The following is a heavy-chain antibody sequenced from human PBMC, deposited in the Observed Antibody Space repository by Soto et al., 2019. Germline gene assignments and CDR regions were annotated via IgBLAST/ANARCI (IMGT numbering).Heavy chain of an antibody. Sequence: SETLSLTCTVSGGSITTGGYYWSWIRQLPGKGLEWIGHRYYSESTYYNPSLKSRVSISLDTSKNQFSLKLSFVTAADTAMYYCARTKCSGGSCYSWSLGYWGQGTPVTVSS. V-gene: IGHV4-31*03. CDR2: RYYSEST. J-gene: IGHJ4*02. CDR1: GGSITTGGYY. CDR3: ARTKCSGGSCYSWSLGY. D-gene: IGHD2-15*01.